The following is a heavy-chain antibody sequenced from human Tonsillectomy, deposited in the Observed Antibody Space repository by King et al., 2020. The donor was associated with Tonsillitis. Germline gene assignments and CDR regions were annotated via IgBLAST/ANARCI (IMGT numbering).Heavy chain of an antibody. CDR1: GFTFSSYG. D-gene: IGHD6-13*01. J-gene: IGHJ5*02. CDR3: AKDDRYRFSWYPLWS. CDR2: IRYDGSNK. V-gene: IGHV3-30*02. Sequence: VQLVESGGGVVQPGGSLRLSCAASGFTFSSYGMHWVRQAPGKGLEWVAFIRYDGSNKFYAASVKGRFTISRANSKHTLYLEMNSLRVEDTAVYYCAKDDRYRFSWYPLWSWGQGTLVTVSS.